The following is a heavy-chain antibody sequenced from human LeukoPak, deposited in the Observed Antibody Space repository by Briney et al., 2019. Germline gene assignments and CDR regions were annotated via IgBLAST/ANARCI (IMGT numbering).Heavy chain of an antibody. Sequence: GESLKISCKGSGYSFTSYWIGWVRQMPGKGLEWMGIIYPGDSDTRYSPSFQGQVTISADKSISTAYLQWSSLKASDTAMYCCARGETMVRGFSGFDPWGQGTLVTVSS. J-gene: IGHJ5*02. CDR3: ARGETMVRGFSGFDP. V-gene: IGHV5-51*01. D-gene: IGHD3-10*01. CDR1: GYSFTSYW. CDR2: IYPGDSDT.